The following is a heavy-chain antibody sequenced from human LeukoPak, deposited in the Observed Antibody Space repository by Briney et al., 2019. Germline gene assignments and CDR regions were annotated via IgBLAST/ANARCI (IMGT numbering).Heavy chain of an antibody. CDR2: IYYSGST. CDR3: ARAIAALYAFDI. D-gene: IGHD6-6*01. V-gene: IGHV4-39*07. J-gene: IGHJ3*02. CDR1: GGSISSSSYY. Sequence: PSETLSLTCTVSGGSISSSSYYWGWIRQPPGKGLEWIGSIYYSGSTYYNPSLKSRVTISVDTSKNQFSLKLSSVTAADTAVYYCARAIAALYAFDIWGQGTMVTVSS.